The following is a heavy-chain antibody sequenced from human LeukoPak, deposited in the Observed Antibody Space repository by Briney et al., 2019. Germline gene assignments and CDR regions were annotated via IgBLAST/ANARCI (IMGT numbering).Heavy chain of an antibody. CDR3: ARMAAEYSGYDTHYYYYYMDV. Sequence: SETLSPTCAVYGGSFSGYYWSWIRQPPGKGLEWIGEINHSGSTNYNPSLKSRVTISVDTSKNQFSLKLSSVTAADTAVYYCARMAAEYSGYDTHYYYYYMDVWGKGTTVTISS. CDR2: INHSGST. D-gene: IGHD5-12*01. CDR1: GGSFSGYY. J-gene: IGHJ6*03. V-gene: IGHV4-34*01.